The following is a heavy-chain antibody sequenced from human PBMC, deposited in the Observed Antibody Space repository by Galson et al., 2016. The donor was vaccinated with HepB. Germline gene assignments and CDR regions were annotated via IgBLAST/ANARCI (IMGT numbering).Heavy chain of an antibody. CDR3: ATNGPQLYFHWLNSYDY. CDR2: ISATGSST. Sequence: SLRLSCAASGLTSSTYAMSWVRQAPGKGLEWVSAISATGSSTYYADSVKGRFTISKDNSKNTLYLQMNGLRTEDTAIYYCATNGPQLYFHWLNSYDYWGQGTLVTVSS. J-gene: IGHJ4*02. CDR1: GLTSSTYA. D-gene: IGHD3-9*01. V-gene: IGHV3-23*01.